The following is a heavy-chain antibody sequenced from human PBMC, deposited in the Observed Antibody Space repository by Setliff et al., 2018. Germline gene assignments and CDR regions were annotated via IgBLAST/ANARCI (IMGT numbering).Heavy chain of an antibody. J-gene: IGHJ4*02. D-gene: IGHD2-8*02. V-gene: IGHV4-38-2*01. CDR2: IYYSGST. CDR1: GYSISSGYY. Sequence: SETLSLTCAVSGYSISSGYYWGWIRQPPGKGLEWIGYIYYSGSTYYNPSLKSRVTISVDTSKNQFSLKLSSVTAADTALYYCTVYNTGSSKDHYWGKGTPVTVSS. CDR3: TVYNTGSSKDHY.